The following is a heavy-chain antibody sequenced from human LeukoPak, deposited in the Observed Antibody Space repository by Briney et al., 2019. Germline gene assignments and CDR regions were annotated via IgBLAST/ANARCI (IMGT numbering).Heavy chain of an antibody. V-gene: IGHV1-69*13. J-gene: IGHJ4*02. Sequence: SVKASCKASGGTFSSYAISWVRQAPGQGLEWMGGIIPIFGTANYAQKFQGRVTITADESTSTAYMELSSLRSEDTAVYYCARAETVDTAFDYWGQGTLVTVSS. CDR3: ARAETVDTAFDY. D-gene: IGHD5-18*01. CDR1: GGTFSSYA. CDR2: IIPIFGTA.